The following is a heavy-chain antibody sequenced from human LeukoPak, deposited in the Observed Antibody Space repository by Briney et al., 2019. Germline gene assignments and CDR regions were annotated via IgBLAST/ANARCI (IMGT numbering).Heavy chain of an antibody. CDR3: ARVIRGGGDRPYMDV. V-gene: IGHV4-39*07. J-gene: IGHJ6*03. D-gene: IGHD3-16*01. CDR2: IYYSGST. Sequence: SETLSLTCTVSGGSLSSSSYYWGWIRQPPGKGLEWLGSIYYSGSTYYNPSLKSRVTISVDTSKNQFFLKLSSVPAAYTAVYYRARVIRGGGDRPYMDVWGKGTTVTISS. CDR1: GGSLSSSSYY.